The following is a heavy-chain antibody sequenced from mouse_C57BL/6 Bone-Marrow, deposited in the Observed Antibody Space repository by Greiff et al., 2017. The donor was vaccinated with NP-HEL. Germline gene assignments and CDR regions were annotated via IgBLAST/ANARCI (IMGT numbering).Heavy chain of an antibody. D-gene: IGHD4-1*01. CDR3: ARKILTGTGVYFDY. Sequence: QVQLKQSGAELARPGASVKLSCKASGYTFTSYGISWVKQRTGQGLEWIGEIYPRSGNTYYNEKFKGKATLTADKSSSTAYMELRSLTSEDSAVYFCARKILTGTGVYFDYWGQGTTLTVSS. J-gene: IGHJ2*01. V-gene: IGHV1-81*01. CDR1: GYTFTSYG. CDR2: IYPRSGNT.